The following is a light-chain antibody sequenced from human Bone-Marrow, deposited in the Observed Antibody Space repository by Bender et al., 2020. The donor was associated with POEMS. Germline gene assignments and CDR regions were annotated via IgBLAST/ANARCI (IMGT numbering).Light chain of an antibody. Sequence: QSVLTQPPSASGAPGQRVTISCSGSSSNIGSNFVTWYQQFPGTAPKLLIRKYDKRPSGVPDRFSGSKSGNTASLTVSGLQPEDEADYYCTSYASNNNLVFGGGTKLTVL. CDR2: KYD. V-gene: IGLV1-44*01. CDR1: SSNIGSNF. CDR3: TSYASNNNLV. J-gene: IGLJ3*02.